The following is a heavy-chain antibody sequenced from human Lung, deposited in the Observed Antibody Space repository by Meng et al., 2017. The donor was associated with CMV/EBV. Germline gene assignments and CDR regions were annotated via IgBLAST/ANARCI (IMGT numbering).Heavy chain of an antibody. D-gene: IGHD2/OR15-2a*01. V-gene: IGHV1-69*10. CDR1: EGSFSTYT. J-gene: IGHJ4*02. Sequence: QGQVVTSGAEVKKPGSSVKVACKTSEGSFSTYTFSWVRQAPGQGLEWMGGLIPVLNKAKSAPRFQDRVTFTADETTTTAYMELSSLTFEDTAVYFCARGRGNQPLFDFWGQGTLVTVSS. CDR2: LIPVLNKA. CDR3: ARGRGNQPLFDF.